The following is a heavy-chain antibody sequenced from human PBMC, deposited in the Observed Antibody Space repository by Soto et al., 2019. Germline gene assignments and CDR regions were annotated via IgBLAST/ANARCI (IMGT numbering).Heavy chain of an antibody. CDR1: GYTFTGYY. J-gene: IGHJ6*02. CDR3: GRGYSYAYYYYYGMDG. D-gene: IGHD5-18*01. CDR2: IIPIFGTA. Sequence: ASVKVSCNASGYTFTGYYMHWVPQAPGQGLEWMGGIIPIFGTANYAQKFQGRVTITADESTSTAYMELSSLGSEDTAVYYCGRGYSYAYYYYYGMDGWGQGTTVTVSS. V-gene: IGHV1-69*13.